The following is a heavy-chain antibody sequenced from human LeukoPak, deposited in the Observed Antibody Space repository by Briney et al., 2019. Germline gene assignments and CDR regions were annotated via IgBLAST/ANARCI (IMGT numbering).Heavy chain of an antibody. J-gene: IGHJ6*02. Sequence: AASVTVSCKASGYTFTGYYMQWVRQAPGQGVEGMGGINHNSGGKNYAQTVQRRVTITRDTSISTAYMELSRLRSDDTAVYYCVGKAPSYYYYGMDFLVQGTTVTVSS. V-gene: IGHV1-2*02. CDR3: VGKAPSYYYYGMDF. D-gene: IGHD4-23*01. CDR1: GYTFTGYY. CDR2: INHNSGGK.